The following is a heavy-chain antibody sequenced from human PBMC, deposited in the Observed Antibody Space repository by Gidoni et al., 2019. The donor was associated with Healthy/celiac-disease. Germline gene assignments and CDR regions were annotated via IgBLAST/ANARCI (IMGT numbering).Heavy chain of an antibody. Sequence: QVQLVQSGAEVKKPGASVKVSCKASGYTFTSYGNSWVRQAPGQGLEWMGWISAYNGNTNYAQKLQGRVTMTTDTSTSTAYMELRSLRSDDTAVYYCARDRHEWELLSGSPVDYWGQGTLVTVSS. D-gene: IGHD1-26*01. CDR3: ARDRHEWELLSGSPVDY. J-gene: IGHJ4*02. CDR2: ISAYNGNT. V-gene: IGHV1-18*01. CDR1: GYTFTSYG.